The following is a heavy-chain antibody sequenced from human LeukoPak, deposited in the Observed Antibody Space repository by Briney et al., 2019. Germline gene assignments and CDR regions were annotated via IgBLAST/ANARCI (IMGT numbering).Heavy chain of an antibody. CDR3: ARDPAMVRGVPLDY. Sequence: SETLSLTCTVSGGSISSSSYYWGWIRQPPGKGLEWIGSIYYSGSTYYNPSLKSRVTISVDKSKNQFSLKLSSVTAADTAVYYCARDPAMVRGVPLDYWGQGTLVTVSS. V-gene: IGHV4-39*07. CDR2: IYYSGST. CDR1: GGSISSSSYY. D-gene: IGHD3-10*01. J-gene: IGHJ4*02.